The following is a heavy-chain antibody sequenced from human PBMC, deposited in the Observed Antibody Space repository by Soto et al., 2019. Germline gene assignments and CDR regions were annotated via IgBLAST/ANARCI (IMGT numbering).Heavy chain of an antibody. CDR3: ARQQWLVLNAFDI. J-gene: IGHJ3*02. CDR1: SFSITSYY. CDR2: IYYSGST. Sequence: SVTLSLTCPLLSFSITSYYWSWIQQPPGQGLEWIGYIYYSGSTNYNPSLKSRVTISVDTSKNHFSLKLSSVTAADTAVYYCARQQWLVLNAFDIWGQGTMVT. D-gene: IGHD6-19*01. V-gene: IGHV4-59*01.